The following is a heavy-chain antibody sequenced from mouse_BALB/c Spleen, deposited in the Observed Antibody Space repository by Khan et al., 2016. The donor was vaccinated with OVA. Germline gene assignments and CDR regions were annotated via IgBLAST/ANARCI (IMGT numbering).Heavy chain of an antibody. CDR3: ARIKGGDFDY. CDR2: ISYSGNT. Sequence: EVQLQESGPGLVKPSQSLSLTCTVTGYSITSDYAWNWIRQFPGNNLEWMGYISYSGNTKYNPFLKSRISITRDTSKNQFFLQLNSVTIEDTATYYCARIKGGDFDYWGQGTTLTVSS. V-gene: IGHV3-2*02. J-gene: IGHJ2*01. CDR1: GYSITSDYA.